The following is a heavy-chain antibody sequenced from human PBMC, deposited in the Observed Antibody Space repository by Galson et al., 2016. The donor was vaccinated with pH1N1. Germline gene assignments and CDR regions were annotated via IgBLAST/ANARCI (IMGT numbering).Heavy chain of an antibody. V-gene: IGHV1-46*01. CDR3: ARDGGGGRFFVDS. Sequence: SCKASGYTFTNNHIHWVRQAPGQGLEWMGIIRPGGGSTKYAQNFHDRVTLTTDTSTSTVYMELNSVRYEDTAVYFCARDGGGGRFFVDSWGQGTLITVSS. J-gene: IGHJ4*02. D-gene: IGHD3-16*01. CDR1: GYTFTNNH. CDR2: IRPGGGST.